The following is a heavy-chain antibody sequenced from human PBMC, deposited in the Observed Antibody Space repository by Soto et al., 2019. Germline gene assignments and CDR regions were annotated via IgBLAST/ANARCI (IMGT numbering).Heavy chain of an antibody. CDR1: GGSISSGGYY. V-gene: IGHV4-31*03. CDR3: ARDSSSGLYYFDY. J-gene: IGHJ4*02. Sequence: QVQLQESGPGLVKPSQTLSLTCTVSGGSISSGGYYWSWIRQHPGKGLEWIGDIYYSGSTYYNPSLKSRVTISVDTSKNQFSLKLSSVTAADTAVYYCARDSSSGLYYFDYWGQGTLVTVSS. CDR2: IYYSGST. D-gene: IGHD6-6*01.